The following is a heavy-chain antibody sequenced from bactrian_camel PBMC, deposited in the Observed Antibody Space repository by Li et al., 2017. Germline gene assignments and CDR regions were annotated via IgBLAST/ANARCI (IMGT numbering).Heavy chain of an antibody. Sequence: VQLVESGGGSVAAGGSLRLSCVVSGYTYSADCMVWFRQAPGKEREGVAAIDSDGTATYADSVKGRFTISKDNANNTENLMMTVLKPDDTGMYYCAANFGPYCSGPYLVRRANFLGQGTQVTVS. CDR2: IDSDGTA. D-gene: IGHD2*01. V-gene: IGHV3S53*01. CDR1: GYTYSADC. J-gene: IGHJ4*01.